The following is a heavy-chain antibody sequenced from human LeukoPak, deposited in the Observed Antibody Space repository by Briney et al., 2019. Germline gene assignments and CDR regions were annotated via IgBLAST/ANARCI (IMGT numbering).Heavy chain of an antibody. J-gene: IGHJ4*02. CDR2: ISTSSAVM. CDR1: GFTFSSYS. D-gene: IGHD5-12*01. Sequence: QPGGSLILSCAASGFTFSSYSISWVRQAPGKGLEWVSYISTSSAVMYYADSVKGRFTISRDNAKNSLYLQMNSLRAEDTAVYYCAKEAGYSGYDYPDYWGQGTLVTVSS. V-gene: IGHV3-48*04. CDR3: AKEAGYSGYDYPDY.